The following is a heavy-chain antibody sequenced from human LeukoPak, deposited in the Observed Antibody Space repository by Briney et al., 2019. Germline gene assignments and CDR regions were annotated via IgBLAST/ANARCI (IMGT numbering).Heavy chain of an antibody. Sequence: SETLSLTCTVSGGSISSYYWSWIRQPAGKGLEWIGHIHTSGSPNYNPSLSSRVTMSVDTSKSQFSLNLNSVTAADTAVYYCARGGGDVWGKGTTVTVSS. V-gene: IGHV4-4*07. CDR3: ARGGGDV. CDR2: IHTSGSP. J-gene: IGHJ6*04. CDR1: GGSISSYY. D-gene: IGHD2-15*01.